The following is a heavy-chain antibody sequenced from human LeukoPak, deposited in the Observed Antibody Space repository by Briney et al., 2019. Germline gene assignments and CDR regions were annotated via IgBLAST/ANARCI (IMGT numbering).Heavy chain of an antibody. CDR1: GGTFSSYS. Sequence: SVKVSCKASGGTFSSYSINWVRQAPGQGLEWMGGIIPIFGTANYAQKFQGRVTITTDESTSTAYMELSSLRSEDTAVYYCARGGLHDYGGNSYVGNYYYMDVWGKGTTVTVSS. CDR3: ARGGLHDYGGNSYVGNYYYMDV. V-gene: IGHV1-69*05. CDR2: IIPIFGTA. J-gene: IGHJ6*03. D-gene: IGHD4-23*01.